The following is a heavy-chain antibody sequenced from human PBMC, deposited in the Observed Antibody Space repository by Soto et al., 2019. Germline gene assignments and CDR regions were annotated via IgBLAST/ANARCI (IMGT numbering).Heavy chain of an antibody. J-gene: IGHJ5*01. D-gene: IGHD1-26*01. CDR3: ARLIVNISFHS. CDR1: GDSVSTNSAT. Sequence: QIHLQQSGPGLVKPSQTLSLTCAISGDSVSTNSATWDWIRQSPSRGLEWLGRTYYRSNWYTDYPVSLKALITIPPATSNTQLPLQLTSVTPADTAVYYCARLIVNISFHSSGQAPLFTLSS. CDR2: TYYRSNWYT. V-gene: IGHV6-1*01.